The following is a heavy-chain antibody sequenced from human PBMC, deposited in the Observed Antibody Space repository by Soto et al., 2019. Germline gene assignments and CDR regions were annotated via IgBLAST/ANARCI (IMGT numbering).Heavy chain of an antibody. D-gene: IGHD2-21*01. CDR1: GYDFTSYG. V-gene: IGHV1-18*01. J-gene: IGHJ3*02. Sequence: QGQLLQSGDEVKKPGASVRVSCRASGYDFTSYGISWVRQAPGQGLEWVSWISAYNGKRDTAQKFQGRVTMTLDTSTDQGHMGLGDLTSGDTAGYYWARGRIVASIQDAFEIWGQGAMVAVSS. CDR3: ARGRIVASIQDAFEI. CDR2: ISAYNGKR.